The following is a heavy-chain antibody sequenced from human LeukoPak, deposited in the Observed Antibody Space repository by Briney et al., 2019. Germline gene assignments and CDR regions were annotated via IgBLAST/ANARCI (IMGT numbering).Heavy chain of an antibody. D-gene: IGHD3-22*01. CDR2: IIPIFGTA. V-gene: IGHV1-69*05. CDR3: ARDMGVGGDYYDSSGWYFDL. J-gene: IGHJ2*01. Sequence: GASVKVSCKASGGTFSSYAISWVRQAPGQGLEWMGGIIPIFGTANYAQKFQGRVTITTDESTSTAYMELSSLRSEDTAVYYCARDMGVGGDYYDSSGWYFDLWGRGTLVTVSS. CDR1: GGTFSSYA.